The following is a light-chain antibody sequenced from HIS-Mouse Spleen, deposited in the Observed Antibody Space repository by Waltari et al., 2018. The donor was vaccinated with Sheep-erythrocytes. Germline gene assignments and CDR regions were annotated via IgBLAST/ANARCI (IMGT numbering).Light chain of an antibody. CDR1: KLGDKY. Sequence: SYELTQPPSVSVSPGQTASITCSGDKLGDKYACWYHQKPGQSPVLVIYQDSKRPSGIPRRFSASNSGNTATLTISGTQAMDEADYYCQAWDSSTVVFGGGTKLTVL. J-gene: IGLJ2*01. CDR2: QDS. CDR3: QAWDSSTVV. V-gene: IGLV3-1*01.